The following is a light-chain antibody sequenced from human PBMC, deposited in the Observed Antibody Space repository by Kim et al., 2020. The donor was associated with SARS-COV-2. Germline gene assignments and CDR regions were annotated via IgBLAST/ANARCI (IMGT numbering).Light chain of an antibody. CDR1: RSDAGGYNY. V-gene: IGLV2-14*03. CDR3: SSYTSSSTPYV. CDR2: DVS. Sequence: QSITISCTGTRSDAGGYNYVSWYQQHPGKAPKLLIYDVSNRPSGVSNRFSGSKSGNTASLTISGLQAEDEADYYCSSYTSSSTPYVFGTGTKVTVL. J-gene: IGLJ1*01.